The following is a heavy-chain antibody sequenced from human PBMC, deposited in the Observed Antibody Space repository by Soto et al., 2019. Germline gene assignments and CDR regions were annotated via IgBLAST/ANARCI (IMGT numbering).Heavy chain of an antibody. Sequence: LRLSCAASGFTLSGSAIHWVRQASGKGLEWVGRIRSKADSYATTYAASVKGRFIISTDESKNTAHLQMNSLKTEDTAVYYCTKYSGTSSAPAALGQGTLVTVSS. V-gene: IGHV3-73*01. CDR2: IRSKADSYAT. CDR3: TKYSGTSSAPAA. CDR1: GFTLSGSA. J-gene: IGHJ5*02. D-gene: IGHD1-26*01.